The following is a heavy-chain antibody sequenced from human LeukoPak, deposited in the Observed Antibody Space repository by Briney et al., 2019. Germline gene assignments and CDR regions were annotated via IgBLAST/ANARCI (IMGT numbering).Heavy chain of an antibody. Sequence: SETLSLTCAVSGYSINSGYYWGWIRQPPGKWLEWIGSIYHSGSTNYKPSLKSRVTISVDTSKNQFSLKLSTVTAADTAVYYRARQYYDYVWGSLISYYFDYCDQGTLVTVPS. D-gene: IGHD3-16*01. V-gene: IGHV4-38-2*01. CDR2: IYHSGST. CDR3: ARQYYDYVWGSLISYYFDY. J-gene: IGHJ4*02. CDR1: GYSINSGYY.